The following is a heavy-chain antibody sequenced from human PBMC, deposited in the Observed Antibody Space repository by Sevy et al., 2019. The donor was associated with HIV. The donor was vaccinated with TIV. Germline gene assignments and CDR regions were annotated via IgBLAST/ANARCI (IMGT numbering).Heavy chain of an antibody. J-gene: IGHJ4*02. D-gene: IGHD1-1*01. V-gene: IGHV3-30*18. CDR2: ISYEGSNI. CDR1: ALTFTRYA. Sequence: GGSLRLSCAASALTFTRYAFHWVRQAPGKGPEWLGVISYEGSNIYYGPSVKGRFTISRDNSKNTLYLQMNDMRTEDTDGYYGDQDLHPPGPVRGTNFDYWGRGTLVTVSS. CDR3: DQDLHPPGPVRGTNFDY.